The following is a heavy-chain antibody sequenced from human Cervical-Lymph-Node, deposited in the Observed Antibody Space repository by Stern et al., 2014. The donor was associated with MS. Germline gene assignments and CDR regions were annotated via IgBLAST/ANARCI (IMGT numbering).Heavy chain of an antibody. CDR3: ARAFGGNSGGVDY. J-gene: IGHJ4*02. CDR2: IWNDGSNK. CDR1: GFTFSSYG. V-gene: IGHV3-33*01. Sequence: VQLVQSGGGVVQPGRSLRLSCAASGFTFSSYGMHWVRQAPGKGLEWVAVIWNDGSNKYYADSVKGRFTISRDNSKNTRYLQMNSLRAEDTAVYYCARAFGGNSGGVDYWGQGTLVTVSS. D-gene: IGHD4-23*01.